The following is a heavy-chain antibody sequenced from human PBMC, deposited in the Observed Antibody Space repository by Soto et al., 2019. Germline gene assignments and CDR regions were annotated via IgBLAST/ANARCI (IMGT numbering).Heavy chain of an antibody. Sequence: GGSLRLSCAASGFTVSSNYMSWVRQAPGKGLEWVSVIYSGGSTYYADSVKGRFTISRDNSKNTLFLQMNSLRAEDTAVYYCARDRSHCINGVCYTGSDYWGRGTLVTVSS. D-gene: IGHD2-8*01. J-gene: IGHJ4*02. CDR3: ARDRSHCINGVCYTGSDY. CDR2: IYSGGST. V-gene: IGHV3-53*01. CDR1: GFTVSSNY.